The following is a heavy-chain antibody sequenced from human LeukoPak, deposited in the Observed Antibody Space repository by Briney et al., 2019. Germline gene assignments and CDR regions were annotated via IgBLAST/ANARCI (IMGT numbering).Heavy chain of an antibody. Sequence: PGGSLRLSCAASGFVFSSYWMHWVRQAPGKGLEWVSAISGSGGSTYYADSVKGRFTISRDNSKNTLYLQMNSLRAEDTAVYYCAKRYCSSTSCYMGYFDYWGQGTLVTVSS. CDR1: GFVFSSYW. D-gene: IGHD2-2*02. CDR2: ISGSGGST. CDR3: AKRYCSSTSCYMGYFDY. J-gene: IGHJ4*02. V-gene: IGHV3-23*01.